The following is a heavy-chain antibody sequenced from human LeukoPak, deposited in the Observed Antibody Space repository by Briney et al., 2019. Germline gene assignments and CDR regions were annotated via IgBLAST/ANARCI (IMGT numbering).Heavy chain of an antibody. V-gene: IGHV4-59*08. CDR2: IFYSGST. Sequence: SETLSLTCTVSGGSISCYYWSWIRQPPGKGLEWIRYIFYSGSTNYNPSLRSRVTMSIDTSKSQFSLRLISVTASDTAVYYCAKVRYSSGWYYFDSWGQGTLVTVSS. J-gene: IGHJ4*02. CDR1: GGSISCYY. CDR3: AKVRYSSGWYYFDS. D-gene: IGHD6-19*01.